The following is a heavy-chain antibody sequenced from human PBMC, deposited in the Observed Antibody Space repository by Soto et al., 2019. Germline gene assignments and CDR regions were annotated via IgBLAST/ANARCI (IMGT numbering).Heavy chain of an antibody. Sequence: QVHLVQSGAEVRKPGASVKVSCKASGYTFSSYAMHWVRQAPGQRLEWMGWINAGYGNTKSSQKFQDRVTISRDTSASTAYMELTSLRSADTALYYCARDTGDGTFGFSGQGTLVTVSS. CDR3: ARDTGDGTFGF. J-gene: IGHJ4*02. D-gene: IGHD7-27*01. V-gene: IGHV1-3*01. CDR2: INAGYGNT. CDR1: GYTFSSYA.